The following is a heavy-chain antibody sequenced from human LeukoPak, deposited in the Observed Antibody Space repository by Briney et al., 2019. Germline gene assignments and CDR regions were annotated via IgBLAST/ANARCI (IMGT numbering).Heavy chain of an antibody. CDR2: ISGSGGST. D-gene: IGHD3-10*01. Sequence: GGSLRLSCAASGFAFSTYAMHWVRQTPGKGLEWVSAISGSGGSTYYADSVKGRFTISRDNSKNTLYLQMNSLRAEDTAVYYCAKARKYYYGSGSYRDGEDWFDPWGQGTLVTVSS. CDR3: AKARKYYYGSGSYRDGEDWFDP. J-gene: IGHJ5*02. CDR1: GFAFSTYA. V-gene: IGHV3-23*01.